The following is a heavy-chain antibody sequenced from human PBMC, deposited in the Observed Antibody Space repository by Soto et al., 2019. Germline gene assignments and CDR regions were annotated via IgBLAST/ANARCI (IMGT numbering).Heavy chain of an antibody. J-gene: IGHJ6*02. Sequence: GASVKVSCKASGFTFTSSAVQWVRQARGQRLEWIGWIVVGSGNTNYAQKFQERVTITRDMPTSTAYMELSSLRSEDTAVYYCAADGITGTAFYYYGMNVWGQGTTVTVSS. D-gene: IGHD1-20*01. V-gene: IGHV1-58*01. CDR2: IVVGSGNT. CDR1: GFTFTSSA. CDR3: AADGITGTAFYYYGMNV.